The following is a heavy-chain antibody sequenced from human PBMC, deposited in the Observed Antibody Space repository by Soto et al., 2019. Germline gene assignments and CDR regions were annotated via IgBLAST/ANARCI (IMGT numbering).Heavy chain of an antibody. CDR3: ARGGQYYYDSSGYYSFDY. D-gene: IGHD3-22*01. CDR2: IIPIFGTA. J-gene: IGHJ4*02. Sequence: VASVKVSCKASGGTFSSYAISWVRQAPGQGLEWMGGIIPIFGTANYAQKFQGRVTITADESTSTAYMELSSLRSEDTAVYYCARGGQYYYDSSGYYSFDYWGQGTLVTVSS. V-gene: IGHV1-69*13. CDR1: GGTFSSYA.